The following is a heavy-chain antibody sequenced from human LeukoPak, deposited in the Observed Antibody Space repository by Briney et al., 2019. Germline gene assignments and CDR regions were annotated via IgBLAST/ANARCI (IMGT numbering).Heavy chain of an antibody. D-gene: IGHD2-2*01. CDR3: ASPRYCSSTSCYAFDY. V-gene: IGHV4-34*01. J-gene: IGHJ4*02. CDR2: INHSGST. Sequence: SETLSLTCAVYGGSFSGYYWRWIRQPPGKGLEWIGEINHSGSTNYNPSLKSRVTISVDTSKNQFSLKLSSVTVADTAVYYCASPRYCSSTSCYAFDYWGQGILVTVPS. CDR1: GGSFSGYY.